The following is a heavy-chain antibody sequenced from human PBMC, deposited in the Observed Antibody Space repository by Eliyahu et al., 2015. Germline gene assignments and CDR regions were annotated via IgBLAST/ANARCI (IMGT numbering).Heavy chain of an antibody. CDR3: ARAQVAPPSALGSY. CDR1: GXTFXSYX. V-gene: IGHV3-33*01. D-gene: IGHD7-27*01. J-gene: IGHJ4*02. CDR2: LWYDGSNK. Sequence: QVQLVESGGGVVQPGKSLRLSCAASGXTFXSYXXXXXRQAPGKGLGWVAFLWYDGSNKYYGDSVKGRFTISRDNSRNTLYLQMNSLRVEDSAVYYCARAQVAPPSALGSYWGQGTLVTVSS.